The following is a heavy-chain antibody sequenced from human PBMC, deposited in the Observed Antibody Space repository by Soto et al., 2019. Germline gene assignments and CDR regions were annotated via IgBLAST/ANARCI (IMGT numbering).Heavy chain of an antibody. V-gene: IGHV3-23*01. CDR2: ISGSGGSE. Sequence: GGSLRLSCAASGFTFNNYAMNWVRQTPGKGLEWVSTISGSGGSEYYADSVRGRFSISRDSSKTTVYLQMNSLRAEDTALYYCARSSGYYATMIDNWGQGTLVTVSS. CDR3: ARSSGYYATMIDN. D-gene: IGHD3-22*01. CDR1: GFTFNNYA. J-gene: IGHJ4*02.